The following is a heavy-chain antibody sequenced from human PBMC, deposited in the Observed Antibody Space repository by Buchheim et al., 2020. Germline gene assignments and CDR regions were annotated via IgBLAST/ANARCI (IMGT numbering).Heavy chain of an antibody. Sequence: QVQLQESGPGLVKPSETLSLTCTVSGYSISSGYYWGWIRQPPGKGLEWIGSIYHSGSTYYNPSLKSRVTISVDTSKNQFSLKLSSVTAADTAVYYCARVDYGSGSYYNALDYWGQGTL. J-gene: IGHJ4*02. CDR2: IYHSGST. V-gene: IGHV4-38-2*02. CDR3: ARVDYGSGSYYNALDY. D-gene: IGHD3-10*01. CDR1: GYSISSGYY.